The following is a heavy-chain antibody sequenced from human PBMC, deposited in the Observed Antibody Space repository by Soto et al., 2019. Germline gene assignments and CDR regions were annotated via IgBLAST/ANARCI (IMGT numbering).Heavy chain of an antibody. J-gene: IGHJ6*02. CDR2: ISAYNGNT. Sequence: QVQLVQSGAEVKKPGASVKVSCKASGYTFTSYGISWVRQAPGQGLEWMGWISAYNGNTNYAQKLQGRVTMTTDTSTSTAYMELRGLRSDDTAVYYCARDQQYSSSSGYYGMDVWGQGTTVTVSS. V-gene: IGHV1-18*04. CDR3: ARDQQYSSSSGYYGMDV. CDR1: GYTFTSYG. D-gene: IGHD6-6*01.